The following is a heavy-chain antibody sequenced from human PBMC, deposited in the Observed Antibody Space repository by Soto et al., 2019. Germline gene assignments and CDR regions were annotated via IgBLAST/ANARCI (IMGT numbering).Heavy chain of an antibody. V-gene: IGHV4-59*01. CDR3: ARVPLYYYDSGYGGMDV. CDR2: IYYSGST. Sequence: QVQLQESGPGLVKPSETLSLTCTVSGGSISSYYWSWIRQPPGKGLEWIGYIYYSGSTNYNPSLKGRVTISRDTPKTQFSLKLSSVTAADTAVYYCARVPLYYYDSGYGGMDVWGQGTTVTVSS. CDR1: GGSISSYY. D-gene: IGHD3-22*01. J-gene: IGHJ6*02.